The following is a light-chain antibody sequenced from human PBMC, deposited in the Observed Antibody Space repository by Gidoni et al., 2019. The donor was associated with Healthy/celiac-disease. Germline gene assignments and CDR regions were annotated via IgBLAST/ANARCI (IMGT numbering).Light chain of an antibody. Sequence: DIQMTQSPSSLSASVGDRVPITCQASQDISNYLNWYQQKPGKAPKLLIYDAYNLETGVPSRFSGRGSGTEFTFTISSLQPEDIATDYCQQYDNLPMYTFXXXTKLEIK. CDR1: QDISNY. CDR2: DAY. J-gene: IGKJ2*01. CDR3: QQYDNLPMYT. V-gene: IGKV1-33*01.